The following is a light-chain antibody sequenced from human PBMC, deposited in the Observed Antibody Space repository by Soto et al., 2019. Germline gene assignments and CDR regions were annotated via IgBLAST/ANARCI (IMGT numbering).Light chain of an antibody. V-gene: IGLV1-51*01. Sequence: QSVLTQPPSVSAAPGQKVTISCSGSSSNIGSNYVSWYQQLPGTAPRLLIYDNSARPSGIPDRFSGSKSGTSATLGITGLQTGDEADYYCGTWDSSLSAGVFGGGTKVTVL. CDR2: DNS. CDR3: GTWDSSLSAGV. J-gene: IGLJ2*01. CDR1: SSNIGSNY.